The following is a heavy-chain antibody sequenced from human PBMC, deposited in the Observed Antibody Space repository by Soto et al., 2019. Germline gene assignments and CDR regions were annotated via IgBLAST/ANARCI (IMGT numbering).Heavy chain of an antibody. V-gene: IGHV3-48*03. Sequence: EVQLVESGGGLVQPGGSLRLSCAASGFSVSAYEMDWVRQAPGKGLEWVSFMSTTVYRTYYPDSVKGRFTISRDNAKNSLCMQMDSLSAEDTAVYYCTREGYGGNTEAFEMWGQGTVVTVSS. D-gene: IGHD4-17*01. J-gene: IGHJ3*02. CDR2: MSTTVYRT. CDR1: GFSVSAYE. CDR3: TREGYGGNTEAFEM.